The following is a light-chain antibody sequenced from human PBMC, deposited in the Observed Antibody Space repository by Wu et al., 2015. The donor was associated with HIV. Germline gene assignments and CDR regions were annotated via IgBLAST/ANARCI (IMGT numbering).Light chain of an antibody. CDR3: QKYNTAPWT. V-gene: IGKV1-5*03. Sequence: DIQMTQSPSTLSASVGDRVTITCRASQSINDYLAWYQQKPGKAPKLLIYKASTLQSGVPSRFSGSGSGTEFTLTISSLQPEDVATYYCQKYNTAPWTFGQGTKVEMK. J-gene: IGKJ1*01. CDR1: QSINDY. CDR2: KAS.